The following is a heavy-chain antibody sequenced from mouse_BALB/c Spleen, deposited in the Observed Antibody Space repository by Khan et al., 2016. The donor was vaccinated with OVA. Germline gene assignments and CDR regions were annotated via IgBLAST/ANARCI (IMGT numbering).Heavy chain of an antibody. CDR1: GYSITSEYA. Sequence: EVQLLETGPGLVKPSQSLSLTCTVTGYSITSEYAWNWIRQFPGNKLEWMGYISSSGSTNYNPALKSRISITRDTSKNQFFLQLNSVTTEDTATYYCARDGSRYNYAMDYWGQGTSVTVSS. D-gene: IGHD2-3*01. CDR3: ARDGSRYNYAMDY. J-gene: IGHJ4*01. CDR2: ISSSGST. V-gene: IGHV3-2*02.